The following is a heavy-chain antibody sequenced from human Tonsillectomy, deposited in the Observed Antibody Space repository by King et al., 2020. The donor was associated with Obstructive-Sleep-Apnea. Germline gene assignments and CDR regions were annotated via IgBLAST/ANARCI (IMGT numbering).Heavy chain of an antibody. J-gene: IGHJ4*02. Sequence: VQLQQWGAGLLKPSENLSLTCAVYGGSFSDYYWNWIRQPPGKGLEWIGEIHHSGSTNYNPSLKSRVTISLDTSKNQFSLNLSSVTAADTAVYYCARVNIAAAGHFDYWGQGTLVTVSS. V-gene: IGHV4-34*01. CDR2: IHHSGST. D-gene: IGHD6-13*01. CDR3: ARVNIAAAGHFDY. CDR1: GGSFSDYY.